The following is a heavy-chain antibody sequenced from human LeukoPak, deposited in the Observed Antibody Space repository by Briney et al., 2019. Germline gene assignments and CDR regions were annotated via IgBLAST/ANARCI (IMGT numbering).Heavy chain of an antibody. Sequence: GGSLRLSCAASGFTFTNYAMNWVRQAPGKGLEWVSTISVSGGTTYYADSVKGRFTISRDNSKNTLYLQMNSLRAEDTAVYYCAKLTRSSYSPFDYWGQGTLVTVSS. CDR2: ISVSGGTT. D-gene: IGHD2-15*01. V-gene: IGHV3-23*01. J-gene: IGHJ4*02. CDR3: AKLTRSSYSPFDY. CDR1: GFTFTNYA.